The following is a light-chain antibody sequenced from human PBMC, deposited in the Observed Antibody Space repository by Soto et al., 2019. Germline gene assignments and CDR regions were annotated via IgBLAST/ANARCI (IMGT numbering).Light chain of an antibody. V-gene: IGKV3-11*01. Sequence: VLTQSPATLSLSPGERATLSCRASQSIHTSLAWYQQKSGKPPRLVIYDSTLRANGVPDRFGGSRSGTEFPLTITSLEPEDFAVYYCQQRNVWPPITFGQGTRLEIK. CDR3: QQRNVWPPIT. J-gene: IGKJ5*01. CDR2: DST. CDR1: QSIHTS.